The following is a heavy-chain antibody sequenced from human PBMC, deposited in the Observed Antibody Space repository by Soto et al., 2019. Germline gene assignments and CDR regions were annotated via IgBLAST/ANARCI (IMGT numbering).Heavy chain of an antibody. CDR1: GFTFSSYG. D-gene: IGHD2-15*01. V-gene: IGHV3-33*01. CDR3: ARDKGVVVVVAATTHYYYYGMDV. J-gene: IGHJ6*02. CDR2: IWYDGSNK. Sequence: GGSLRLSCAASGFTFSSYGMHWVRQSPGKGLEWVAVIWYDGSNKYYADSVKGRFTISRDNSKNTLYLQMNSLRAEDTAVYYCARDKGVVVVVAATTHYYYYGMDVWGQGTTVTVSS.